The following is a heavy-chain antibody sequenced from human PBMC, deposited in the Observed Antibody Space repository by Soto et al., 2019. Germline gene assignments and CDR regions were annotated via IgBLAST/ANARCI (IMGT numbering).Heavy chain of an antibody. CDR1: GGSISSGGYS. Sequence: QLQLQESGSGLVKPSQTLSLTCTVSGGSISSGGYSWSWIRQPPGKGLEWIAYIYYGGITYYNPSLKSRVTLSIDGPKNQFSLKLSSVTAADTAVYYCARGTGGEFDYWGQGILLTVSS. J-gene: IGHJ4*02. CDR2: IYYGGIT. CDR3: ARGTGGEFDY. V-gene: IGHV4-30-2*01. D-gene: IGHD2-15*01.